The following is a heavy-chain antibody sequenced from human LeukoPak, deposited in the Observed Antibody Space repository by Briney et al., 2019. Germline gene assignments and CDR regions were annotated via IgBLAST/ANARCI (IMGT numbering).Heavy chain of an antibody. D-gene: IGHD3-3*01. Sequence: GGSLRLSCTASGFTFGDYSLSWVRQAPEKGLEWVGFIRRKGYGGTTEYAPSVKGRFIISRDDSKSTAYLQMNSLKTEDTAVYYCTRDHDFWSGPFDVWGKGTAVTVSS. CDR3: TRDHDFWSGPFDV. V-gene: IGHV3-49*04. CDR1: GFTFGDYS. CDR2: IRRKGYGGTT. J-gene: IGHJ6*04.